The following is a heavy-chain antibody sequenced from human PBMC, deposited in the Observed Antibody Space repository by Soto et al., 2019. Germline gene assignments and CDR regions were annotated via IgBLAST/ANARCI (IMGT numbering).Heavy chain of an antibody. CDR1: GGSISSYY. CDR3: ASPQRGNGFDI. J-gene: IGHJ3*02. V-gene: IGHV4-59*12. D-gene: IGHD6-13*01. Sequence: SETLSLTCTVSGGSISSYYWSWIRQPPGKGLEWIGDIYYSGSTNYNPSLKSRVTISVDKSKNQFSLKLSSVTAADTAVYYCASPQRGNGFDIWGQGTMVTVSS. CDR2: IYYSGST.